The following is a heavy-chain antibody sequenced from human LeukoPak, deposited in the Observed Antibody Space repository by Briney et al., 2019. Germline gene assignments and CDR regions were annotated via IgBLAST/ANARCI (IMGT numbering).Heavy chain of an antibody. V-gene: IGHV4-30-2*01. J-gene: IGHJ5*02. CDR2: IYHSGST. CDR1: GGSISSGGYY. Sequence: SETLSLTCTVSGGSISSGGYYWSWIRQPPGKGLEWIGYIYHSGSTYYNPSLKSRVTISVDRSKNQFSLKLSSVTAADTAVYYCARGYYDFWSGSLHWFDPWGQGTLVTVSS. CDR3: ARGYYDFWSGSLHWFDP. D-gene: IGHD3-3*01.